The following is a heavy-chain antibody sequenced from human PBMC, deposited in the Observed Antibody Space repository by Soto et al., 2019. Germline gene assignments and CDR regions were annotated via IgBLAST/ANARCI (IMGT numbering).Heavy chain of an antibody. V-gene: IGHV3-33*01. CDR3: ARAQGGTVPAAINPSASNYYYYYGMDV. D-gene: IGHD2-2*02. Sequence: PGGSLRLSCAASGFTFSSYGMHWVRQAPGKGLEWVAVIWYDGSNKYYADSVKGRFTISRDNSKNTLYLQMNGLRAEDTAVYYCARAQGGTVPAAINPSASNYYYYYGMDVWGQGTTVTVSS. CDR1: GFTFSSYG. CDR2: IWYDGSNK. J-gene: IGHJ6*02.